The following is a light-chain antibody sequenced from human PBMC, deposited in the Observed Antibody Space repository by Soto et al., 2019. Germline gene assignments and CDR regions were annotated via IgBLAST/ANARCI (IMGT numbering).Light chain of an antibody. CDR3: SSYTSSSSWD. J-gene: IGLJ1*01. CDR1: SSDVGGYNY. CDR2: DVS. V-gene: IGLV2-14*01. Sequence: QSALTQPASVSGSPGQSITISCTGTSSDVGGYNYVSWYQQHPGKAPKLMIYDVSNRPSGVSNRFSGSKSGNTASLTISGLQVEDEADYYCSSYTSSSSWDFGTGTKVTVL.